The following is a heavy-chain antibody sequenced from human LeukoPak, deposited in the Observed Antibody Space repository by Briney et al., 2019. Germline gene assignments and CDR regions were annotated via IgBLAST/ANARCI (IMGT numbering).Heavy chain of an antibody. Sequence: SETLSLTCTVSGGSISSSSYYWGWIRQPPGKGLEWIGSIYYSGSTNYNPSLKSRVTISVDTSKNQFSLKLSSVTAADTAVYYCARYQYQLLLRGYMDVWGKGTTVTVSS. V-gene: IGHV4-39*07. CDR3: ARYQYQLLLRGYMDV. CDR2: IYYSGST. CDR1: GGSISSSSYY. J-gene: IGHJ6*03. D-gene: IGHD2-2*01.